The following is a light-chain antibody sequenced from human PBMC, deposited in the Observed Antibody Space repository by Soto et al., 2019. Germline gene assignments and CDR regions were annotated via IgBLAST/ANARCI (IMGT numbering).Light chain of an antibody. CDR3: QQLYSHPLT. CDR1: QGITSY. CDR2: SAS. Sequence: IQLTQSPTFLVSSVRDRVPITFPASQGITSYLAWYQQRPGKAPGLLIYSASTLQSGVPSRFSGSGYGTDFSLTISNLQPEDFATYYCQQLYSHPLTFGGGTKVDIK. V-gene: IGKV1-9*01. J-gene: IGKJ4*01.